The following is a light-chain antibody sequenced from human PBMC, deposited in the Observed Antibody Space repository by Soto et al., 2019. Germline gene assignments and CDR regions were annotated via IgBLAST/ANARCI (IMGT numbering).Light chain of an antibody. J-gene: IGLJ1*01. V-gene: IGLV1-40*01. Sequence: QSVLTQPPSVSGAPGQRVTISCTGSSPNLGADYDVHWYQLLPGTAPKLLIYGNINRPSGVPDRFSGSKSAASASLAITGLQAEDEADYYCQSYDSSLSAYVFGAGTKVTVL. CDR1: SPNLGADYD. CDR2: GNI. CDR3: QSYDSSLSAYV.